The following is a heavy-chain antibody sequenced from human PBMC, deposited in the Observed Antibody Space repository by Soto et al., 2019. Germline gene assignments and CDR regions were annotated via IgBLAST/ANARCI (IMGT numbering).Heavy chain of an antibody. J-gene: IGHJ4*02. Sequence: QVQLQESGPGLVKPSQTLSLTCTVSGGSISSGGYYWSWIRQHPGKGLEWIGYIYYSGSTYYNRSLKSRVTLSVDSSKNQFSLKLRSVTAADTAVYYCARGYCSGGSCYSESGFDYWGQGTLVTVSS. CDR1: GGSISSGGYY. CDR3: ARGYCSGGSCYSESGFDY. V-gene: IGHV4-31*03. CDR2: IYYSGST. D-gene: IGHD2-15*01.